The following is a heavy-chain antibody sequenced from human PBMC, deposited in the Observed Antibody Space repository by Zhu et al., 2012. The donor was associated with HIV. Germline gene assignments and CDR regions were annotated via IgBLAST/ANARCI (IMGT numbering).Heavy chain of an antibody. V-gene: IGHV4-39*01. CDR3: AKSRTSGWYSYAFDV. CDR2: VYYSGDT. CDR1: GGSITDPGYF. D-gene: IGHD6-19*01. Sequence: QVQLQGSGPRLLKPSETLSLTCTVSGGSITDPGYFWAWIRQPPGKGLEWIGSVYYSGDTYDSPSLKSRLTISVDTSKNQFSLQLRSLTAADTAVYYCAKSRTSGWYSYAFDVWGQGRVVSV. J-gene: IGHJ3*01.